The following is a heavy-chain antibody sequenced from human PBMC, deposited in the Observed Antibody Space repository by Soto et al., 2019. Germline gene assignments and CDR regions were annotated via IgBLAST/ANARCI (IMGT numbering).Heavy chain of an antibody. J-gene: IGHJ5*02. Sequence: SETLSLTCFVSGYFIGAGGYYWSWIRHHPGKGPEWIGSFYSSGSTIYNPSLRSRVSISGDMSTNQFSMSLTSVTAADTARYYCARMYSSGSGWFHPWGQGTLVTVSS. CDR1: GYFIGAGGYY. CDR2: FYSSGST. D-gene: IGHD6-19*01. V-gene: IGHV4-31*02. CDR3: ARMYSSGSGWFHP.